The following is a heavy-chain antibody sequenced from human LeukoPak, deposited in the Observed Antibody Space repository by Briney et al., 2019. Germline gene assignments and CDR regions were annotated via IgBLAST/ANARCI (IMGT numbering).Heavy chain of an antibody. V-gene: IGHV3-23*01. J-gene: IGHJ6*02. CDR3: AKPLAGYSSSWYVYYYYYGMDV. CDR1: GFTFSSYA. Sequence: PGGSLRLSCAASGFTFSSYAMSWVRQAPGKGLEWVSAIGGSGGSTYYADSVKGRFTISRDNSKNTLYLQMNSLRAEDTAVYYCAKPLAGYSSSWYVYYYYYGMDVWGQGTTVTVSS. CDR2: IGGSGGST. D-gene: IGHD6-13*01.